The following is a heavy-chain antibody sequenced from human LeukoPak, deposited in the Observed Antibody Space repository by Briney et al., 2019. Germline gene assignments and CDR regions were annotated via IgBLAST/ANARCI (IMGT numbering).Heavy chain of an antibody. D-gene: IGHD7-27*01. J-gene: IGHJ4*02. CDR1: GFTFSSYA. CDR2: INWNGGST. Sequence: GGSLSLSCAASGFTFSSYAMSWVRQAPGKGLEWVSGINWNGGSTGYADSVKGRFTISRDNAKSSLYLQMNSLRAEDTALYYCARAGGSNWGYYFDYWGQGTLVTVSS. V-gene: IGHV3-20*04. CDR3: ARAGGSNWGYYFDY.